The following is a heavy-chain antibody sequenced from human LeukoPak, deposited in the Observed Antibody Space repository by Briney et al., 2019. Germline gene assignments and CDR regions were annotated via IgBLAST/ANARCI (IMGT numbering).Heavy chain of an antibody. CDR2: VTTSSSYI. J-gene: IGHJ4*02. Sequence: GGSLRLSCAASGFTFSSYWMSWVRQAPGRGLEWVSSVTTSSSYIYYADSVKGRFTSSRDNAKNSLYLQMNSLRAEDTAVYYCAGVHSSGQLETFDYWGQGTLVTVSS. CDR1: GFTFSSYW. CDR3: AGVHSSGQLETFDY. D-gene: IGHD6-19*01. V-gene: IGHV3-21*01.